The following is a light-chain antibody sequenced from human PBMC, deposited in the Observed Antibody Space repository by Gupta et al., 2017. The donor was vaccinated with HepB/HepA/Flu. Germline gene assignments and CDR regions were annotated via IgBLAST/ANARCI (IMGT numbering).Light chain of an antibody. V-gene: IGLV3-25*03. CDR3: QSADSSGTSVV. J-gene: IGLJ2*01. Sequence: SYELTQPPSVSVSPGQTARLTCSGDALPKQYAYWYQQKPGQAPVLVIYKGNERPSGIPERFSGSSSGTTVTLTISGVQAEDEADYYCQSADSSGTSVVFGGGTKLTVL. CDR2: KGN. CDR1: ALPKQY.